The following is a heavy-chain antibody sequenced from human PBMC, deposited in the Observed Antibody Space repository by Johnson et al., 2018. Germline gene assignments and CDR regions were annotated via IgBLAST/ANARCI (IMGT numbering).Heavy chain of an antibody. Sequence: VQLVESGGGLVQPGGSLRLSCAASKFTFSSYSMNWVRQAPGKGLEWVSYISSSSSTIYYADSVKGRFTISRDNAKNTRYLQMNSLRAEDTAVYYCAKGAYCGGDCTDAFDIWGQGTMVTVSS. J-gene: IGHJ3*02. CDR3: AKGAYCGGDCTDAFDI. CDR1: KFTFSSYS. CDR2: ISSSSSTI. V-gene: IGHV3-48*01. D-gene: IGHD2-21*02.